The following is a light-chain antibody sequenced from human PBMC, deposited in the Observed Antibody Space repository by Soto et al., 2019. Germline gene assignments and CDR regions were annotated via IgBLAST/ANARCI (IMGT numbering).Light chain of an antibody. Sequence: EVVLTQSPATLSVSPEERATLSCRASQSVSISLAWFQQKPGQAPRLLISDASTRATGIPARFSGSGSGTEFTLTISSLQSEDFAVYYCQQYNNWPPWTFGQGTKV. CDR1: QSVSIS. CDR2: DAS. V-gene: IGKV3-15*01. J-gene: IGKJ1*01. CDR3: QQYNNWPPWT.